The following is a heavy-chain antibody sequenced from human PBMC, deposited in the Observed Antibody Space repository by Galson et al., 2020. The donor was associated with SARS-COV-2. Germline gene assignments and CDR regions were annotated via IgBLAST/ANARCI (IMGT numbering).Heavy chain of an antibody. V-gene: IGHV3-23*01. J-gene: IGHJ6*02. CDR3: AKGDSGSYYYYGIDV. CDR2: IRGSGGST. D-gene: IGHD1-26*01. Sequence: GESLKISCAASGFTFSSYAISWVRQASGKGLEWVSAIRGSGGSTYYADSVKGRFTISRDNSKNTLYLQMNSLRAEDTAVYYCAKGDSGSYYYYGIDVWGQGTTVTVSS. CDR1: GFTFSSYA.